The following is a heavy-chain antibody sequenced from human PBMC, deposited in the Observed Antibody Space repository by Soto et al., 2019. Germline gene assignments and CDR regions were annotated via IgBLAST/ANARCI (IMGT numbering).Heavy chain of an antibody. V-gene: IGHV4-39*01. CDR1: GGYVSSDSYN. CDR3: ARFYGNAFDI. Sequence: SETLSLTCTASGGYVSSDSYNCNGIRQPPGKGLEWIGTIYYSGSTDYNPSLKSRVTISEDTSNNQFSLKVTSVTAADTAVYYCARFYGNAFDIWGRGATVTVSS. D-gene: IGHD4-17*01. J-gene: IGHJ3*02. CDR2: IYYSGST.